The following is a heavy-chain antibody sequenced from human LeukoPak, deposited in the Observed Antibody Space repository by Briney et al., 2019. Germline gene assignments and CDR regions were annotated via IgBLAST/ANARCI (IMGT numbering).Heavy chain of an antibody. Sequence: GGALRLSCAASGFIFNSYWMGWVRQAPRKGLEWVANIKQDGSEKYYVDSVKGRFTISRDNAKHSLYLQMNSLRAEDTAVYYCARVRELRSQVSWFDPWGQGTLVTVSS. CDR1: GFIFNSYW. D-gene: IGHD1-26*01. J-gene: IGHJ5*02. CDR3: ARVRELRSQVSWFDP. V-gene: IGHV3-7*01. CDR2: IKQDGSEK.